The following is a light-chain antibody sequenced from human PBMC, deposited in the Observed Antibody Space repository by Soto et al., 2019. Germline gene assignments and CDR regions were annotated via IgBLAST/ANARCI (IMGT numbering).Light chain of an antibody. CDR3: QQYGSSPPT. CDR2: GAS. CDR1: QSVRSN. J-gene: IGKJ1*01. Sequence: EIVMTQSPVTLSVSPGERATLSCRASQSVRSNLAWYQQKPGQAPRLLIYGASSRATGIPDRFSGSGSGTDFTLTISRLEPEDFAVYHCQQYGSSPPTFGQGTKVDIK. V-gene: IGKV3-20*01.